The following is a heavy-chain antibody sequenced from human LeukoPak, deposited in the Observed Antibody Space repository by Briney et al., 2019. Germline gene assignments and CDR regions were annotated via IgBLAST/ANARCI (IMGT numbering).Heavy chain of an antibody. J-gene: IGHJ4*02. Sequence: SETLSLTCAVYGGSFSGYYWSWIRQPPGKGLEWIGEINHSGSTNYNPSLKGRVTISVDTSKNQFSLKLSSVTAADTAVYYCARGGDIVVVPAAPGEYYFDYWGQGTLVTVSS. V-gene: IGHV4-34*01. CDR2: INHSGST. CDR1: GGSFSGYY. D-gene: IGHD2-2*01. CDR3: ARGGDIVVVPAAPGEYYFDY.